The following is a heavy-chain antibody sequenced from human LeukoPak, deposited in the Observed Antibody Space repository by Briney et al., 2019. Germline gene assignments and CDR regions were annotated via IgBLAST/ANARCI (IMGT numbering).Heavy chain of an antibody. CDR1: GGSISSYY. Sequence: SETLSPTCTVSGGSISSYYWSWIRQPAGKGLEWIGRIYTSGSTNYNPSLKSRVTMSVDTSKNQFSLKLSSVTAADTAVYYCARGTYGSGSYFWPSTYYGMDVWGQGTTVTVSS. J-gene: IGHJ6*02. D-gene: IGHD3-10*01. CDR2: IYTSGST. CDR3: ARGTYGSGSYFWPSTYYGMDV. V-gene: IGHV4-4*07.